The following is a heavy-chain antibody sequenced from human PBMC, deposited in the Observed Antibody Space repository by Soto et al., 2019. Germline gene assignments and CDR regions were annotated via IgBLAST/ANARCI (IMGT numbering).Heavy chain of an antibody. CDR2: INPSGGST. J-gene: IGHJ4*02. CDR3: VTTAYSTTGYDL. V-gene: IGHV1-46*01. Sequence: QVQLVQSGAEVKKPGASVKLSCKSSEYTFTAYSIHWVRQAPGQGLEWMGLINPSGGSTSYAHKFLIRVTMASDTSPSTFYVELSSLRSEETAVYYCVTTAYSTTGYDLWGQGTLVYVSS. D-gene: IGHD6-13*01. CDR1: EYTFTAYS.